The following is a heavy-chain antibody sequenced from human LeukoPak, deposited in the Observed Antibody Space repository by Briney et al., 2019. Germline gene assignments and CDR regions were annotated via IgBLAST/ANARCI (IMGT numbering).Heavy chain of an antibody. CDR1: GGSISSGSYY. CDR2: IHYSGST. Sequence: PSETLSLTCTVSGGSISSGSYYWSWLRQPPGKGLEWTAYIHYSGSTNYNPSLKSRVTISLDTSKNQFSLKLSSVTAADTAVFYCARVSRDYPYCFDCWGQGTLVTVSS. CDR3: ARVSRDYPYCFDC. J-gene: IGHJ4*02. D-gene: IGHD4-11*01. V-gene: IGHV4-61*01.